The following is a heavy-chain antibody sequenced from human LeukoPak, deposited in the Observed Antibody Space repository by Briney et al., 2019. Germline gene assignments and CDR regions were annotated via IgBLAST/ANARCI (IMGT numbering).Heavy chain of an antibody. D-gene: IGHD2-15*01. CDR1: GGSFSGYY. V-gene: IGHV4-34*01. CDR2: INHSGST. CDR3: ARDQPRYCSGGSCYSKQDY. J-gene: IGHJ4*02. Sequence: SETLSLTCAVYGGSFSGYYWSWIRQPPGKGLEWIGEINHSGSTNYNPSLKSRATISVDTSKNQFSLKLSSVTAADTAVYYCARDQPRYCSGGSCYSKQDYWGQGTLVTVSS.